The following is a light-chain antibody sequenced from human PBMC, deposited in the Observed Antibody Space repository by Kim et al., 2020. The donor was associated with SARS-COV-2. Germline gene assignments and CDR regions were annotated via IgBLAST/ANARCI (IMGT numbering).Light chain of an antibody. CDR2: WAS. V-gene: IGKV4-1*01. CDR1: QTVLYSSNNENY. CDR3: QQYSGAPPYT. Sequence: ATINCKSSQTVLYSSNNENYLAWYQQKPGQPPKLLFYWASTRASGVPDRFSGGGSGTDFTLTISSLQAEDVAVYYCQQYSGAPPYTFGQGTKLEI. J-gene: IGKJ2*01.